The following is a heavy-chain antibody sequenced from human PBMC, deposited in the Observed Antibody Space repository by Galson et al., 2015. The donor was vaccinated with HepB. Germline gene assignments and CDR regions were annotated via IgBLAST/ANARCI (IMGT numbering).Heavy chain of an antibody. CDR2: IIPIFGTA. CDR1: GGTFSSYA. CDR3: ACTLTTVVTLFDY. V-gene: IGHV1-69*13. D-gene: IGHD4-23*01. Sequence: SVKVSCKASGGTFSSYAISWVRQAPGQGLEWMGGIIPIFGTANYAQKFQGRVTITADESTSTAYMELSSLRSEDTAVYYCACTLTTVVTLFDYWGQGTLVTVSS. J-gene: IGHJ4*02.